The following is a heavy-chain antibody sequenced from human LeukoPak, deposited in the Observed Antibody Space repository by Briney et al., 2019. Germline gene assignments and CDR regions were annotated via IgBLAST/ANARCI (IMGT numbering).Heavy chain of an antibody. D-gene: IGHD3-3*01. CDR3: ARSFGVADDAFDI. V-gene: IGHV3-53*01. Sequence: GGSLRLSCAASGFTVSSNYMSWVRQAPGKGLEWVSVIYSGGSTYYADSVKGRFTISRDNSKNTLYLQMNSLRAEDTAVYYCARSFGVADDAFDIWGQGTMVTVSS. CDR1: GFTVSSNY. J-gene: IGHJ3*02. CDR2: IYSGGST.